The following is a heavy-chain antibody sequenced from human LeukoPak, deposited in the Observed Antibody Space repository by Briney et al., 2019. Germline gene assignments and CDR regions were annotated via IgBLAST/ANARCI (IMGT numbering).Heavy chain of an antibody. V-gene: IGHV3-23*01. CDR2: ISRSGST. Sequence: GGSLRLSCAASGFTFRTFGMNWVRQAPGKGLEWVSSISRSGSTNHADSVKGRFTISRDNSKNTLYLQMNSLRAEDTAVYYCAKDYESSSWYRHDAFDIWGQGTMVTVSS. J-gene: IGHJ3*02. D-gene: IGHD6-13*01. CDR3: AKDYESSSWYRHDAFDI. CDR1: GFTFRTFG.